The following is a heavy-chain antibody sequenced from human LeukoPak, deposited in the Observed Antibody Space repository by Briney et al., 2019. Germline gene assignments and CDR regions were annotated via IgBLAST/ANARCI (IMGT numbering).Heavy chain of an antibody. CDR2: INHSGST. CDR3: ARLRYSYGP. V-gene: IGHV4-34*01. Sequence: SETLSLTCAVYGGSFSGYYWSWIRQPPGKGLEWIGEINHSGSTNYNPSLKSRVTISVDTSKNQFSLKLSSVTAADTAVYYCARLRYSYGPWGQGTLVTVSS. CDR1: GGSFSGYY. D-gene: IGHD5-18*01. J-gene: IGHJ5*02.